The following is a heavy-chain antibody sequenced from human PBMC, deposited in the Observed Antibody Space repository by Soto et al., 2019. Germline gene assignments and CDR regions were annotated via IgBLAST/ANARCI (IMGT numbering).Heavy chain of an antibody. CDR1: GGSISSYY. J-gene: IGHJ4*02. CDR2: IYYSGST. Sequence: SSETLSLTCTVSGGSISSYYWSWIRQPPGKGLEWIGHIYYSGSTNYNPSLKSRVTISVDTSKNQFSLKLSSVTAADTAVYYCARGNVVAIDYWGQGTLVTVSS. D-gene: IGHD2-21*01. CDR3: ARGNVVAIDY. V-gene: IGHV4-59*12.